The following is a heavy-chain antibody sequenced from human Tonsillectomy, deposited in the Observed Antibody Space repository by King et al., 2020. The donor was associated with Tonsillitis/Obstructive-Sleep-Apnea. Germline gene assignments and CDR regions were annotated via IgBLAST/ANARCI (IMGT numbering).Heavy chain of an antibody. J-gene: IGHJ4*02. V-gene: IGHV4-61*01. Sequence: QLQESGPGLVKPSETLSLTCTVSGGSVSSGSYYWGWIRQPPGKGLEWIGYIYYSGSPNYNPSLKSRVTISVDTSKNQFSLKLSSVTAADTAVYFCARTTTVTAYYFDYWGQGTLVTVSS. CDR3: ARTTTVTAYYFDY. CDR2: IYYSGSP. D-gene: IGHD4-11*01. CDR1: GGSVSSGSYY.